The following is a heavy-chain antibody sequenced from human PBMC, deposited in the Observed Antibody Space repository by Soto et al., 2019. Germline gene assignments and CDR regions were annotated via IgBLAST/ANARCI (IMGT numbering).Heavy chain of an antibody. Sequence: ASVKVSCKASGYTFTSYDINWVRQATGQGLEWIGWMNPNSGNTGYAQKFQGRVTMTRNTSISTAYMELSSLRSEDTAVYYCARGPDTAMVIFDYYYGMDVWGQGTTVTVSS. CDR3: ARGPDTAMVIFDYYYGMDV. J-gene: IGHJ6*02. D-gene: IGHD5-18*01. CDR2: MNPNSGNT. CDR1: GYTFTSYD. V-gene: IGHV1-8*01.